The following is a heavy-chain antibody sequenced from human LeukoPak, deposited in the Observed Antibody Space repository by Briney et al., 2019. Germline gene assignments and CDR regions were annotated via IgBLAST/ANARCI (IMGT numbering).Heavy chain of an antibody. CDR2: ISGSGGRT. V-gene: IGHV3-23*01. CDR1: GFTFSSYA. D-gene: IGHD3-16*01. CDR3: AKDGGSYYDYVWGSSTLDY. Sequence: GGSLRLSCAASGFTFSSYAMSWVRQAPGKGLEWVSVISGSGGRTYYADSVKGRFTISRDNSKNTLYLQMNSLRAEDTAVYYCAKDGGSYYDYVWGSSTLDYWGQGTLVTVSS. J-gene: IGHJ4*02.